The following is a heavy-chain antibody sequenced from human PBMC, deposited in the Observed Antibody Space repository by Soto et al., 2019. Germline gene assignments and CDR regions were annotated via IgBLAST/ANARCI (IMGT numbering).Heavy chain of an antibody. J-gene: IGHJ6*02. CDR2: TYYRSKWYN. Sequence: SQTLSLTCAISGDSVSSNSAAWNWIRQSPSRGLEWLGRTYYRSKWYNDYAVSVKSRITINPDTSKNQFSLQLNSVTPEYSAVYYCVRYRILAVAGFYYYYGMDVWGQGTTVTV. D-gene: IGHD6-19*01. CDR3: VRYRILAVAGFYYYYGMDV. V-gene: IGHV6-1*01. CDR1: GDSVSSNSAA.